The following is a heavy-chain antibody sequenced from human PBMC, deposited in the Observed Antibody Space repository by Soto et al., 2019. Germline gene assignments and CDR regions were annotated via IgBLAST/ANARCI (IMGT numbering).Heavy chain of an antibody. J-gene: IGHJ4*02. V-gene: IGHV4-34*01. CDR2: INHSGST. Sequence: SETLSLTCAVYGGSFSGYYWSWIRQPPGKGLEWIGEINHSGSTNYNPSLKSRVTISVDTSKNQFSLKLSSVTAADTAVYYCARGGGVGSRGGDYRGQGTLVT. D-gene: IGHD6-19*01. CDR1: GGSFSGYY. CDR3: ARGGGVGSRGGDY.